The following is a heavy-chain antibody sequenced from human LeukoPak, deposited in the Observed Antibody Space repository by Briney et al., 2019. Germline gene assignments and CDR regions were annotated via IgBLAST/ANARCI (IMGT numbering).Heavy chain of an antibody. D-gene: IGHD3-22*01. CDR2: IWYDGSNK. Sequence: PGKSLRLSCSASGFTFSSYGMHWVRQAPGKGLEWVAVIWYDGSNKYCADSVKGRFTISRDNSKNTLYLQVNSLRAEDTAVYYCARARNDYDSSGFSAVDLWGQGTLVTVSS. CDR3: ARARNDYDSSGFSAVDL. CDR1: GFTFSSYG. J-gene: IGHJ5*02. V-gene: IGHV3-33*01.